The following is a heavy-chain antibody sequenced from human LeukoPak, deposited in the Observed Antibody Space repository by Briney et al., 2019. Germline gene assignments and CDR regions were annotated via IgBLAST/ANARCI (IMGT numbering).Heavy chain of an antibody. CDR1: GFTFSSYG. J-gene: IGHJ4*02. CDR3: ARDWCSSGYCNSYFDY. Sequence: GRSLRLSCAASGFTFSSYGMHWVRQAPGKGLEWVAVIWYDGSNKYYADSVKGRFTISRDNSKNTLYLQMNSLRAEDTAVYYCARDWCSSGYCNSYFDYWGQGTLVTVSS. V-gene: IGHV3-33*01. CDR2: IWYDGSNK. D-gene: IGHD3-22*01.